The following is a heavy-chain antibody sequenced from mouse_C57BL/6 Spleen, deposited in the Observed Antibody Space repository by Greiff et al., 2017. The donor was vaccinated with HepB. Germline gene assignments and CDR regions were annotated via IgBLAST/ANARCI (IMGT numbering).Heavy chain of an antibody. D-gene: IGHD3-3*01. CDR3: TRSGILGY. CDR1: GYTFTDYE. J-gene: IGHJ2*01. CDR2: IDPETGGT. Sequence: VQLVESGAELVRPGASVTLSCKASGYTFTDYEMHWVKQTPVHGLEWIGAIDPETGGTAYNQKFKGKAILTADKSSSTAYMELRSLTSEDSAVYYCTRSGILGYWGQGTTLTVSS. V-gene: IGHV1-15*01.